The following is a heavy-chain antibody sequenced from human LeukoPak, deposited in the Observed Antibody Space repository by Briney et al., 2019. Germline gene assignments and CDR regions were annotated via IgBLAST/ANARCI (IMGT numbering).Heavy chain of an antibody. D-gene: IGHD6-13*01. V-gene: IGHV4-59*08. CDR3: AGAIAAAGSRGWFDP. CDR1: GGSIGSYH. CDR2: IYYKGNT. J-gene: IGHJ5*02. Sequence: PSETLSLTCNVSGGSIGSYHWYWLRQPPGKGLEWIGYIYYKGNTNYNPSLKSRVTMSVGTSKNQFSLKLTSVTAADTAVYYCAGAIAAAGSRGWFDPWGLGTLVTVSS.